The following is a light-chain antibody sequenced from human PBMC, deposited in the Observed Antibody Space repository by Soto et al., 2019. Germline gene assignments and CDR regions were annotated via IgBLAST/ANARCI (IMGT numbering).Light chain of an antibody. CDR3: QSYDSSLYVV. J-gene: IGLJ2*01. CDR1: SSNIGAGYD. CDR2: GNS. V-gene: IGLV1-40*01. Sequence: QSALTQPPSVSGAPGQRVTISCIGSSSNIGAGYDVHWYQQLPGTAPKLLIYGNSNRPSGVPDRFSGSKSGTSASLAITGLQAEDEADYYCQSYDSSLYVVFGGGTKVTVL.